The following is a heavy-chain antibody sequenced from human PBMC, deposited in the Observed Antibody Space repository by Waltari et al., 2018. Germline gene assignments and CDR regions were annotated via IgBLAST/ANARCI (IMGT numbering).Heavy chain of an antibody. CDR2: ITGSGCST. Sequence: EVQLLESGGGLVQPGGSLRLSCAAFGFTFSSYDMSWVRQAPVKGRAWVSAITGSGCSTYYADSVQGRFTISRDNSKNTRYLQMNSLRAEDTAIYYCTKDPPGDGGRSGPSHAFHIWGQGTMVTVS. D-gene: IGHD2-15*01. J-gene: IGHJ3*02. V-gene: IGHV3-23*01. CDR1: GFTFSSYD. CDR3: TKDPPGDGGRSGPSHAFHI.